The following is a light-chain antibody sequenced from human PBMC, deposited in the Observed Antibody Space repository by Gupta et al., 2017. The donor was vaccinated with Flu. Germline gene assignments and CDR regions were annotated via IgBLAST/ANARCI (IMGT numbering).Light chain of an antibody. J-gene: IGLJ2*01. CDR2: DVS. CDR3: CSYAGSYTFVV. Sequence: SSDVGGYNYVSWYQQHPGKAPKLMIYDVSKRPSGVPDRFSGSKSGNTASLTISGLQAEDEADYYCCSYAGSYTFVVFGGGTKLTVL. V-gene: IGLV2-11*01. CDR1: SSDVGGYNY.